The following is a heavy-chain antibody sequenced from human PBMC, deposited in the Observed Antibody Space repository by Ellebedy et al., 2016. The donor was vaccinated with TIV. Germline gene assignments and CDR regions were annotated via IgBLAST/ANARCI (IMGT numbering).Heavy chain of an antibody. D-gene: IGHD6-19*01. J-gene: IGHJ4*02. Sequence: ASLKVSCKASGYTFSDHYIHWVRQAPGQGLEWMGWINLKSGGTNYVQTFHGRVTMTRDTSISTANLDLSSLRLDDTAVYYCARAGSGWYEMDHWGQGTLDTVSS. CDR2: INLKSGGT. CDR3: ARAGSGWYEMDH. CDR1: GYTFSDHY. V-gene: IGHV1-2*02.